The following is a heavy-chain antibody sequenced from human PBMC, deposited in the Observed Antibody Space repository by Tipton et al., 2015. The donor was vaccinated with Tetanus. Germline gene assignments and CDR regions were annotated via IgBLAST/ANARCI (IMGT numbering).Heavy chain of an antibody. CDR2: IYPGDSDT. J-gene: IGHJ4*02. CDR3: ARVGYYDSSGYYYGSY. D-gene: IGHD3-22*01. CDR1: GYSFTSYW. Sequence: QLVQSGAEVKKPGESLKISCKGSGYSFTSYWIGWVRQMPGKGLEWMGIIYPGDSDTRYSPPLQGQVTISADKSISTAYLQWSSLKASDTAMYYCARVGYYDSSGYYYGSYWGQGTLVTVSS. V-gene: IGHV5-51*01.